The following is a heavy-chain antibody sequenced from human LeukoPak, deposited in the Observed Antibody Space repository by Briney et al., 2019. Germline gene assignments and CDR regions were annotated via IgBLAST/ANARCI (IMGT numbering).Heavy chain of an antibody. V-gene: IGHV1-8*03. J-gene: IGHJ6*03. CDR3: ARGSYYYDSSGYTAKYYYYYYMDV. D-gene: IGHD3-22*01. CDR1: GYTFTSYD. CDR2: MSPKSGNT. Sequence: ASVKVSCKASGYTFTSYDIHWVRQAPGQGLEWMGWMSPKSGNTGCAQKIQGRVTITTDESTSTAYMELSSLRSEDTAVYYCARGSYYYDSSGYTAKYYYYYYMDVWGKGTTVTVSS.